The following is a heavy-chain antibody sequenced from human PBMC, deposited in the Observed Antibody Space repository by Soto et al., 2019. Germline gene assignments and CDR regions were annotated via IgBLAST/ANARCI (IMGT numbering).Heavy chain of an antibody. J-gene: IGHJ4*02. CDR3: AKAGSSSWYVDY. CDR1: GFTFSSYG. V-gene: IGHV3-30*18. CDR2: ISYDGSNK. Sequence: GGSLRLSCGASGFTFSSYGMHWVRQAPGKGLEWVAVISYDGSNKYYADSVKGRFTISRDNSKNTLYLQMNSLRAEDTAVYYCAKAGSSSWYVDYWGQGTLVTVSS. D-gene: IGHD6-13*01.